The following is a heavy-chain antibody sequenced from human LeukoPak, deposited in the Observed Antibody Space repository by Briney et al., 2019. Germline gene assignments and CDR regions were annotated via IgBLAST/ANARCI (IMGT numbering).Heavy chain of an antibody. CDR1: GYTFTSYY. CDR3: ARSWWGTDWLLYKNWFDP. Sequence: GASVKVSCKASGYTFTSYYMHWVRQAPGQGLEWMGIINPSGGSTSYAQKFQGRVTMTRDTSTSTVYMELSSLRSEDTALYYCARSWWGTDWLLYKNWFDPWGQGTLVTVSS. J-gene: IGHJ5*02. V-gene: IGHV1-46*01. D-gene: IGHD3/OR15-3a*01. CDR2: INPSGGST.